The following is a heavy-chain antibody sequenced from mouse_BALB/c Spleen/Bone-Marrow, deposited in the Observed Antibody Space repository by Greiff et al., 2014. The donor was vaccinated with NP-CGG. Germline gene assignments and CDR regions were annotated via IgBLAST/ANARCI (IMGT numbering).Heavy chain of an antibody. J-gene: IGHJ1*01. D-gene: IGHD2-2*01. Sequence: DLVKPGASVKLSCKTSGYTFTNYWINWIEQRPGQGLEWLGRIAPGSGSTYYNEMFKVKAPLTVDTSSSTAYIQPSSLSSEDSAVYFCARERYGYDGRYFDVWGAGTTVTVSS. CDR3: ARERYGYDGRYFDV. CDR1: GYTFTNYW. V-gene: IGHV1S41*01. CDR2: IAPGSGST.